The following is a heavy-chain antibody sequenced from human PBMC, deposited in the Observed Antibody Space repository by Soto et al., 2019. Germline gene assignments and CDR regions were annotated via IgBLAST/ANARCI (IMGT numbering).Heavy chain of an antibody. Sequence: SETLSLTCTVSGGSISSSSYYWGWIRQPPGKGLEWIGSIYYSGSTYYNPSLKSRVTISVDTSKNQFSLKLSSVTAADTAVYYCARQTYYYGSGSYPPDYWGQGTLVTV. CDR2: IYYSGST. V-gene: IGHV4-39*01. D-gene: IGHD3-10*01. CDR3: ARQTYYYGSGSYPPDY. CDR1: GGSISSSSYY. J-gene: IGHJ4*02.